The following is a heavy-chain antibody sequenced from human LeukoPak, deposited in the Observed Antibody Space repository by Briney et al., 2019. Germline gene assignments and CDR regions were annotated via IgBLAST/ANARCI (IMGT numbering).Heavy chain of an antibody. D-gene: IGHD2-21*02. Sequence: GESLKISCKGSGYSFTSYWIGWVRQMPGKGLEWMGIIYPGDSDTRYSPSFRGQVTISADKSISTAYLQWSSLKASDTAMYYCARSELAYCGGDCYSGIDYWGQGTLVTVSS. CDR3: ARSELAYCGGDCYSGIDY. CDR2: IYPGDSDT. J-gene: IGHJ4*02. V-gene: IGHV5-51*01. CDR1: GYSFTSYW.